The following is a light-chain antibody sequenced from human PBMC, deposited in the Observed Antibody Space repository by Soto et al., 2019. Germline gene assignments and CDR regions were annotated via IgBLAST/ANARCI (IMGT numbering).Light chain of an antibody. J-gene: IGKJ1*01. Sequence: AIRMTQSPSSFSASTGDRVTITCRASQGISSYLAWYQQKPGKAPKLLIYAASTLQSGVPSRFSGSGSGTDFTLTISCLQSEDFATYYCQQYYSYIWTFGQGTKVDIX. CDR1: QGISSY. CDR2: AAS. V-gene: IGKV1-8*01. CDR3: QQYYSYIWT.